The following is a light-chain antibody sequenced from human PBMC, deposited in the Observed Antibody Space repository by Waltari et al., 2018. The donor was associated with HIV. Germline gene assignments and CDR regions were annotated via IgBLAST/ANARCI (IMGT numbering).Light chain of an antibody. V-gene: IGLV2-23*02. Sequence: QSALTQPASVSGSPGQSITISCTGTIRHVGNYNLVSWYQQHPGNAPKVLIYEVRQRPSGVSDRFSGSKSGNTASLTISGLQAEDEAHYYCCSYAGSSTLVFGGGTKLTVL. CDR1: IRHVGNYNL. CDR3: CSYAGSSTLV. CDR2: EVR. J-gene: IGLJ3*02.